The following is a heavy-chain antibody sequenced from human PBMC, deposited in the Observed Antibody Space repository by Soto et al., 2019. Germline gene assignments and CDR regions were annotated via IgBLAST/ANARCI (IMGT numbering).Heavy chain of an antibody. Sequence: PGGSLRLSCVASGFTFSVYWMSWVRQAPGEGLEWVARIKFDGSGIQYADSVKGRFSISRDNAGNSVYLQMNSLRAEDTAVYYCARDSGYSSVDSVNHSFDYWGQGALVTVSS. D-gene: IGHD5-12*01. CDR3: ARDSGYSSVDSVNHSFDY. CDR1: GFTFSVYW. CDR2: IKFDGSGI. V-gene: IGHV3-7*01. J-gene: IGHJ4*02.